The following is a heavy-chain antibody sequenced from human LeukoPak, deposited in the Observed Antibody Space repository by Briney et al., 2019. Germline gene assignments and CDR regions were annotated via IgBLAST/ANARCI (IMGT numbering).Heavy chain of an antibody. CDR2: VSSDGGNK. CDR3: AKDRYCSSISCHSFDY. J-gene: IGHJ4*02. D-gene: IGHD2-2*01. CDR1: GFTFSSYG. V-gene: IGHV3-30*18. Sequence: PGRSLRLSCAASGFTFSSYGMHWVRQAPGKGLEWVTLVSSDGGNKYYADSVKGRFTISRDNSKNTLYLQMNSLRAEDTAVYYCAKDRYCSSISCHSFDYWGQGTLVTVSS.